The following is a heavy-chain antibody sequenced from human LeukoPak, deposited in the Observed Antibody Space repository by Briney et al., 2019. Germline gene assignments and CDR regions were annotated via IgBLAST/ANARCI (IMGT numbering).Heavy chain of an antibody. D-gene: IGHD3-3*01. CDR3: ARNSMGITIFGVAMADYYYYYGVDV. J-gene: IGHJ6*02. CDR1: GYTFTSYG. CDR2: ISAYNGNT. Sequence: GASVKVSCKASGYTFTSYGISWVRQAPGQGLVWMGWISAYNGNTNYAQKLQGRVTMTTDTSTSTAYMELRSLRSDDTAVYYCARNSMGITIFGVAMADYYYYYGVDVWGQGTTVTVSS. V-gene: IGHV1-18*01.